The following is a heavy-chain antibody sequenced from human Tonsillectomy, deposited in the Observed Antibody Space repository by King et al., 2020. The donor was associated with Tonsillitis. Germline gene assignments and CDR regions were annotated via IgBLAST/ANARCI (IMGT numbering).Heavy chain of an antibody. D-gene: IGHD5-18*01. Sequence: VQLQESGPGLVKPSETLSLTCTVSGGSLSTYYWSWIRQPPGKGLEWIGYIYYSGSTNYNPSLKSRVTMSVDTPKNQVSLKLTSVTSADTALYYCARGGDRGGGRAYYFYGLDVWGQGTTVLVSS. CDR2: IYYSGST. CDR1: GGSLSTYY. J-gene: IGHJ6*02. CDR3: ARGGDRGGGRAYYFYGLDV. V-gene: IGHV4-59*01.